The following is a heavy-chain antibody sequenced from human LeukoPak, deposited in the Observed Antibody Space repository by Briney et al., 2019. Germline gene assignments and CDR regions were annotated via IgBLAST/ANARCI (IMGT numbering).Heavy chain of an antibody. CDR2: ISGGAGTT. Sequence: GGSLRLSCAASGFRFSDYGMSWVRQAPGEGLEWVSGISGGAGTTYYADSVKGRFTISSDISKNTLYLQMNSLRAEDTAVYYCAKKGYYDGSGYYMYYFDHWGQGTLVTVSS. D-gene: IGHD3-22*01. J-gene: IGHJ4*02. CDR3: AKKGYYDGSGYYMYYFDH. CDR1: GFRFSDYG. V-gene: IGHV3-23*01.